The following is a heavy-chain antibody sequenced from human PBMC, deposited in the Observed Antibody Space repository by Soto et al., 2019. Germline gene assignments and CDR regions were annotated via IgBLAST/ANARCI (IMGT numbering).Heavy chain of an antibody. CDR2: INSDGSST. D-gene: IGHD3-3*01. J-gene: IGHJ6*02. CDR1: GVTFSSYW. V-gene: IGHV3-74*01. CDR3: ASIWSGYPDYYYYGMDV. Sequence: GGSLRLSCAASGVTFSSYWMHWVRQAPGKGLVWVSRINSDGSSTSYADSVKGRFTISRDNAKNTLYLQMNSLRAEDTAVYYCASIWSGYPDYYYYGMDVWGQGTTVTVSS.